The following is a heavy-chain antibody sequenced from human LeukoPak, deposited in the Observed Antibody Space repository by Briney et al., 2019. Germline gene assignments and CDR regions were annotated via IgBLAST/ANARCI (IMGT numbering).Heavy chain of an antibody. J-gene: IGHJ4*02. Sequence: GGSLRLSCAASGFTFSSYSMNWVRQAPGKGLEWVSYIDRSSSNIYYAGAVKGRFTISRDNAKNSLYLQMNSLRAEDTAVYYCARDLTAAAAGDYWGQGTLVTVSS. CDR2: IDRSSSNI. CDR3: ARDLTAAAAGDY. CDR1: GFTFSSYS. D-gene: IGHD6-13*01. V-gene: IGHV3-48*04.